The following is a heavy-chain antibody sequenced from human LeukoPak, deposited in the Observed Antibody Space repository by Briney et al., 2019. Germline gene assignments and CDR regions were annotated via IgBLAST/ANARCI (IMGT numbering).Heavy chain of an antibody. CDR2: INHSGTT. CDR1: GVSFSDYY. V-gene: IGHV4-34*01. CDR3: ARAGLRFFDWSQNYYYAMDV. Sequence: PSETLSLTCAVSGVSFSDYYWSWIRQPPGKGLEWIGEINHSGTTNYIPSLKSRVTISVDTSNNRFSLKLSSLTAADTAVYYCARAGLRFFDWSQNYYYAMDVWGQGTTVTVSS. D-gene: IGHD3-9*01. J-gene: IGHJ6*02.